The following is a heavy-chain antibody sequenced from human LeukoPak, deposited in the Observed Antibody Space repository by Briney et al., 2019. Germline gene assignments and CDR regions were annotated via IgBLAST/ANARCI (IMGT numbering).Heavy chain of an antibody. J-gene: IGHJ3*02. CDR3: GRHAYGDSSAAFDI. V-gene: IGHV4-4*02. CDR2: VYRRGST. Sequence: SETLSLTCAVSGDSISSNYCWRWVRQFPGKGLERIGEVYRRGSTSYNPSLKSRVVISIDKSKNQYSLNLNSVTAADTAMYYCGRHAYGDSSAAFDIWGQGTMVIVSS. CDR1: GDSISSNYC. D-gene: IGHD4-17*01.